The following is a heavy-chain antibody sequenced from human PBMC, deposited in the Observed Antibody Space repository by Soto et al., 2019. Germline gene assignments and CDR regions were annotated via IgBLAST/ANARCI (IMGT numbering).Heavy chain of an antibody. CDR1: GASMSSYY. D-gene: IGHD3-22*01. J-gene: IGHJ4*02. CDR2: IFGSGET. V-gene: IGHV4-4*07. CDR3: VREGYYSDNNGYPLFDY. Sequence: QVQLQESGPGLLKPSETLSLSCTVSGASMSSYYWSWIRQPAGKGLEWIGRIFGSGETYYNPSLKSRVILSVDLSKSQFSLELTSVTAADTAVYFCVREGYYSDNNGYPLFDYWGQGTLVTVSP.